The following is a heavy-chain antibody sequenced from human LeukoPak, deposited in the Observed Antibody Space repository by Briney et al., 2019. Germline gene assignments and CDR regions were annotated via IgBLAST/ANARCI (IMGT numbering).Heavy chain of an antibody. Sequence: PSETLSLTCTVSGVSISSSNSYWGWIRQPPGKGLEWIGSIYYSGNTYYNASLKSQVSISIDTSKNQFSLRLTSVTAADTAVYYCARHSSAVTTLPKVWGQGTLVTVSS. V-gene: IGHV4-39*01. D-gene: IGHD4-17*01. CDR3: ARHSSAVTTLPKV. CDR1: GVSISSSNSY. J-gene: IGHJ4*02. CDR2: IYYSGNT.